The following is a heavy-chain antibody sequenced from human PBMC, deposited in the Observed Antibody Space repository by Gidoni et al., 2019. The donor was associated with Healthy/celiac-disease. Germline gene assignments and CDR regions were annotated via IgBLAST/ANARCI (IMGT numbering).Heavy chain of an antibody. Sequence: EVQLLESGGGLVQPGGSLRLSCAASGFPFSSYAMSWVRQAPGKGLEWVSAISGSGGSTYYADSVKGRFTISRDNSKNTLYLQMNSLRAEDTAVYYCAKGEAQRGYSYVPENYFDYWGQGTLVTVSS. J-gene: IGHJ4*02. CDR3: AKGEAQRGYSYVPENYFDY. CDR2: ISGSGGST. CDR1: GFPFSSYA. D-gene: IGHD5-18*01. V-gene: IGHV3-23*01.